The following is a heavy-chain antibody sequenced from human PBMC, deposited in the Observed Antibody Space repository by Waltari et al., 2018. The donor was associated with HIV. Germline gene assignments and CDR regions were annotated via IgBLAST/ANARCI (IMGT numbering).Heavy chain of an antibody. CDR3: ARGPPPNDYGDLDY. CDR1: GYSISSGYY. V-gene: IGHV4-38-2*02. J-gene: IGHJ4*02. CDR2: IYHSGST. D-gene: IGHD4-17*01. Sequence: QVQLQESGPGLVKPSETLSLTCTVSGYSISSGYYWGWIRQPPGKGLEWIGIIYHSGSTYYNPSLKSRVTISVDTSKNQFSLKLSSVTAADTAVYYCARGPPPNDYGDLDYWGQGTLVTVSS.